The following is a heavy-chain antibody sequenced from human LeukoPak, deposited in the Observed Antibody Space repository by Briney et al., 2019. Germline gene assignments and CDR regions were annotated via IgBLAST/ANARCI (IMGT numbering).Heavy chain of an antibody. V-gene: IGHV3-53*01. CDR1: GFTVSNNY. CDR2: IYSGGST. CDR3: ARDGGKWELLFGY. J-gene: IGHJ4*02. Sequence: PGGSLRPSCAASGFTVSNNYMSWVRQAPGKGLEWVTIIYSGGSTYYADSAKGRFTISRDNSKNTLYLQMNSLRAEDTAVYYCARDGGKWELLFGYWGQGTLGTVSS. D-gene: IGHD1-26*01.